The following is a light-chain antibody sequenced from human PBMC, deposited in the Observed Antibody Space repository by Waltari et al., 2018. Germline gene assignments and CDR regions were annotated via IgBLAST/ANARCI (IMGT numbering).Light chain of an antibody. CDR3: QQSSNWPTA. CDR2: DTS. V-gene: IGKV3-11*01. J-gene: IGKJ4*02. Sequence: EIVLTHSPATLSLSPGERATLPCRASQSISNYLAWYQQKPGKAPKLLIYDTSNRDTGIPARFSGSGSGTDFTLTISSLEPEDFAVYYCQQSSNWPTAFGGGTKVEIK. CDR1: QSISNY.